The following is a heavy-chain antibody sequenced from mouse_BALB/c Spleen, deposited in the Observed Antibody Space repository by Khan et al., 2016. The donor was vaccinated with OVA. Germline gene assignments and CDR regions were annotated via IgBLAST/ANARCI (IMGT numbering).Heavy chain of an antibody. J-gene: IGHJ4*01. CDR2: IYPGDGDT. D-gene: IGHD2-10*02. CDR3: ARGGYGNYDYYAMDD. Sequence: VQLQQSGPELVKPGASVTISCKASGYAFSSSWMNWVKQRPGQGLEWLGRIYPGDGDTNYNGKFKGKATLTADKSSRTAYMQLSSLTSVDSAVYFGARGGYGNYDYYAMDDWGQGTSVTVSS. V-gene: IGHV1-82*01. CDR1: GYAFSSSW.